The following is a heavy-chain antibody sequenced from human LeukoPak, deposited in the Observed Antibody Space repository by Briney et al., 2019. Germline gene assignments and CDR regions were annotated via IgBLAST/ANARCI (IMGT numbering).Heavy chain of an antibody. Sequence: GGSLRLSCAASGFTFSDYYMSWIRQAPGKGLEWVSYISSSGSTIYYADSAKGRFTISRDNAKNSLYLQMNSLRAEDTAVYYCASGYYDSYDAFDIWGQGTMVTVSS. CDR2: ISSSGSTI. J-gene: IGHJ3*02. CDR3: ASGYYDSYDAFDI. V-gene: IGHV3-11*01. CDR1: GFTFSDYY. D-gene: IGHD3-22*01.